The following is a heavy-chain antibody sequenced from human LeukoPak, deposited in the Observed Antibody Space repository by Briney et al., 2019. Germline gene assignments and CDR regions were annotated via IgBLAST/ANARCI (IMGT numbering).Heavy chain of an antibody. D-gene: IGHD3-9*01. V-gene: IGHV3-23*01. CDR2: ISGSGGST. CDR1: GSTFSSYA. CDR3: STSNPFRLKAIDY. J-gene: IGHJ4*02. Sequence: PGGSLRLSCAASGSTFSSYAMSWVRQAPGKGLEWVSAISGSGGSTYYADSVKGRFTISRDDSKNTLYLQMNSLSSEDTAVYYCSTSNPFRLKAIDYWGQGTLVTVSS.